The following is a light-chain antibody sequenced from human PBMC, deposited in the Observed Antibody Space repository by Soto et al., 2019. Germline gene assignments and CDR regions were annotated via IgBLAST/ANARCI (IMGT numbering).Light chain of an antibody. CDR1: SSDVGGYNY. Sequence: QSALTQPASVSGSPGQSITISCTGTSSDVGGYNYVSWYQQHPGKAPKLMFYDVSNRPSGVSNRFSGSKSGNTGSLTISGLQAEDEADYYCSSYTSSSTRPVVFGGGTKLTVL. CDR2: DVS. V-gene: IGLV2-14*01. CDR3: SSYTSSSTRPVV. J-gene: IGLJ2*01.